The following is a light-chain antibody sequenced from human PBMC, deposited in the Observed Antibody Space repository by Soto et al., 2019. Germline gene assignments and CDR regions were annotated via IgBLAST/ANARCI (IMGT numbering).Light chain of an antibody. Sequence: VLPHSPATLSLSAGAIATLSCSASQSVSSSYLAWYQQTPGQAPRLLIYGTSNRATGIPNRFSGSGSGTDFTLTISRLEPEDFAVYYCQQYGNSRWTFGQGTKVDIK. CDR1: QSVSSSY. J-gene: IGKJ1*01. V-gene: IGKV3-20*01. CDR3: QQYGNSRWT. CDR2: GTS.